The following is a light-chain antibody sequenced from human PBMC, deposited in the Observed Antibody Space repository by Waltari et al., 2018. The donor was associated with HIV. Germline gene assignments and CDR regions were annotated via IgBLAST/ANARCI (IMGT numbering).Light chain of an antibody. Sequence: QSVLTQPPSVSGAPGHRATIPRPGSSPTTRVGYEVHWYQPLPGTPPTLLIFGNNNRPSGVPDRFSASKSGTSASLAITGLQTGDEADYYCGTWDSSLSAVFGGGTKLTVL. CDR2: GNN. CDR1: SPTTRVGYE. V-gene: IGLV1-40*01. CDR3: GTWDSSLSAV. J-gene: IGLJ2*01.